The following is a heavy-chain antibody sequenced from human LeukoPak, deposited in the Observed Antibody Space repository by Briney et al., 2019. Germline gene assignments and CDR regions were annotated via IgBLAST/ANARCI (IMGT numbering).Heavy chain of an antibody. CDR2: IRYDGSNK. Sequence: PGGSLRLSCAASGFTFSSYGMHWVRQAPGKGLEWVAFIRYDGSNKYYADSVKGRFTISRDNSKNTLYLQMNSLRAEDTVVYYCAKTFYYDSSGNVEAFDIWGQGTMVTVSS. V-gene: IGHV3-30*02. J-gene: IGHJ3*02. CDR3: AKTFYYDSSGNVEAFDI. D-gene: IGHD3-22*01. CDR1: GFTFSSYG.